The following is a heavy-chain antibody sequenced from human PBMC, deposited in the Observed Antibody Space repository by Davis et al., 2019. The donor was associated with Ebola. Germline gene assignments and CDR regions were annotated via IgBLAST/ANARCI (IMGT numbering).Heavy chain of an antibody. Sequence: ASVKVSCKASGYTFTSYGISWVRQAPGQGLEWMGWISAYNGNTNYAQKFQGWVTMTRDTSISTAYMELSRLRSDDTAVYYCARVGLPRPWGGFDYWGQGTLVTVSS. D-gene: IGHD7-27*01. CDR2: ISAYNGNT. CDR1: GYTFTSYG. CDR3: ARVGLPRPWGGFDY. J-gene: IGHJ4*02. V-gene: IGHV1-18*01.